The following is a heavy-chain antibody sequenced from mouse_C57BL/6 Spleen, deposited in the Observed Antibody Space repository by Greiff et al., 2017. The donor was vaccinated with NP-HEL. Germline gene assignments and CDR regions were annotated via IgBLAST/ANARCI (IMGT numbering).Heavy chain of an antibody. CDR1: GYAFSSSW. J-gene: IGHJ2*01. Sequence: VMLVESGPELVKPGASVKISCKASGYAFSSSWMNWVKQRPGKGLEWIGRIYPGDGDTNYNGKFKGKATLTADKSSSTAYMQLSSLTSEDSAVYFCARESSTYWAYYFDYWGQGTTLTVSS. CDR2: IYPGDGDT. V-gene: IGHV1-82*01. CDR3: ARESSTYWAYYFDY. D-gene: IGHD5-1*01.